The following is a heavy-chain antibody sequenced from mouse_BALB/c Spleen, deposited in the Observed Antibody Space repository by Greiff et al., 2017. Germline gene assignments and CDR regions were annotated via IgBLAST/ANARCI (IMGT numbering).Heavy chain of an antibody. D-gene: IGHD2-3*01. CDR1: GYTFTSYD. Sequence: SGPELVKPGALVKISCKASGYTFTSYDINWVKQRPGQGLEWIGWIYPGDGSTKYNEKFKGKATLTADKSSSTAYMQLSSLTSENSAVYFCARRGPSLYAMDYWGQGTSVTVSS. V-gene: IGHV1S33*01. CDR3: ARRGPSLYAMDY. CDR2: IYPGDGST. J-gene: IGHJ4*01.